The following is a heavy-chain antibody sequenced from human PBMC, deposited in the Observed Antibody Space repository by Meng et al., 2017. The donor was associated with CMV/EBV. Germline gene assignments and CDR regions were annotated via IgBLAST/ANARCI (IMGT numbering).Heavy chain of an antibody. J-gene: IGHJ6*02. D-gene: IGHD3-10*01. Sequence: GESLKISCAASGFNFDLYTMRWIRQAPGKGLEWVSLITSNGGSTNYADSVKGRFTISRDNSKTSLYLQVNSLRSEDTAVYYCAKDVRGRMSFYGVDVWGQGTTVTVSS. CDR1: GFNFDLYT. CDR2: ITSNGGST. CDR3: AKDVRGRMSFYGVDV. V-gene: IGHV3-43*01.